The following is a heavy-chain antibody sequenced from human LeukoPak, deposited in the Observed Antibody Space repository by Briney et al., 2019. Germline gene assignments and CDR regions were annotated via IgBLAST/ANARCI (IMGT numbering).Heavy chain of an antibody. CDR2: ISRGGDDI. CDR1: GFIFSSYS. V-gene: IGHV3-23*01. D-gene: IGHD1-14*01. CDR3: AKSSTPTSCRNLDF. J-gene: IGHJ4*02. Sequence: GGSLRLSCAASGFIFSSYSMNWVRQAPGKGLEWVSVISRGGDDIYYAESVKGRFTISRDNSKNTLFLQMNSLRTEDTAVYYCAKSSTPTSCRNLDFWGQGTLATVPS.